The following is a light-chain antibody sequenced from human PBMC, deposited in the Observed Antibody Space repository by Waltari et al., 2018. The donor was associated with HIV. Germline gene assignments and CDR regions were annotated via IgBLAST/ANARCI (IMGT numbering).Light chain of an antibody. CDR3: AAWDDSLNGVV. CDR1: SSNIGSNT. J-gene: IGLJ2*01. Sequence: QSVLTQAPSASGTPGQRVTISCSGSSSNIGSNTGNWYQQLPGTAPKLLIYSNNQRPSGVPYRFSGSKSGTSASLTISGVQSEDEAVYYCAAWDDSLNGVVFGGGTKLTVL. CDR2: SNN. V-gene: IGLV1-44*01.